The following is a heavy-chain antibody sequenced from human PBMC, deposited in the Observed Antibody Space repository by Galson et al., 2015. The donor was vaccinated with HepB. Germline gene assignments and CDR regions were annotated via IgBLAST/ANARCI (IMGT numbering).Heavy chain of an antibody. V-gene: IGHV3-23*01. D-gene: IGHD2-15*01. CDR3: AKGSLGYCSGGSCYPFDY. J-gene: IGHJ4*02. CDR1: GFTFNNYA. Sequence: LRLSCAASGFTFNNYAMNWVRQAPGKGLEWVSFISGSGSSPYYANSVKGRFTVSRDNSKNTVYLQMNSLRVEDTAVYYCAKGSLGYCSGGSCYPFDYWGQGTLVTVSS. CDR2: ISGSGSSP.